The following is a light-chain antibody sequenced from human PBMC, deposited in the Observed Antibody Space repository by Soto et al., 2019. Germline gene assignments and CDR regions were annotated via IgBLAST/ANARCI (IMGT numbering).Light chain of an antibody. V-gene: IGLV2-14*01. J-gene: IGLJ1*01. Sequence: QSALTQPASLSGSPGQSITISCTGTSSDIGAYDYVSWFQQHPGKAPKLMISEVNNRPSGVSNRFSGSKSGDTASLTIAGLQAEDEADYYCNSYSRGTTLRVFGTGTKVTV. CDR2: EVN. CDR3: NSYSRGTTLRV. CDR1: SSDIGAYDY.